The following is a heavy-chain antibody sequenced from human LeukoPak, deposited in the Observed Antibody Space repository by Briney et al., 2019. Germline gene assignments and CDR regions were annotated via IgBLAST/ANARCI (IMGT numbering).Heavy chain of an antibody. Sequence: PSETLSLTCTVSGGSISGYYWSWIRQPPGKGLEYIGHIYYSGSTNYNPSLKSRVTILVDTSKNQFSLRLSSVTAADTALYYCARRGYCSGGSCYSFDYWGQGTLVTVSS. J-gene: IGHJ4*02. CDR2: IYYSGST. CDR3: ARRGYCSGGSCYSFDY. CDR1: GGSISGYY. D-gene: IGHD2-15*01. V-gene: IGHV4-59*08.